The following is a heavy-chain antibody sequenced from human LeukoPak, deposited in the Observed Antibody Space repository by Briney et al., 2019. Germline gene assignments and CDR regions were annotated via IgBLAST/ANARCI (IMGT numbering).Heavy chain of an antibody. Sequence: PSETLSLTCTVSGGSISSSSYYWGWIRQPPGKGLEWIGSIYYSGSTYYNPSLKSRVTISVDTSRNQFSLKMSSMTATDTAVYYCARGQVPAARGHNWFDPWGQGTLVTVSS. CDR2: IYYSGST. D-gene: IGHD2-2*01. J-gene: IGHJ5*02. CDR1: GGSISSSSYY. V-gene: IGHV4-39*07. CDR3: ARGQVPAARGHNWFDP.